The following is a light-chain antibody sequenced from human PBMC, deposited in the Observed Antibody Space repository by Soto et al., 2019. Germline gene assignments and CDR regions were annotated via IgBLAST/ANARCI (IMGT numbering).Light chain of an antibody. J-gene: IGKJ4*01. CDR3: KQYHNLP. CDR1: QGISNN. CDR2: DAS. V-gene: IGKV1-33*01. Sequence: DIQMTQSPSSLSASVGDRVTLTCQASQGISNNLHWYQQKPGKAPKLLIYDASNLEIGVPSRFSGSGSGTDFTFTISSLQAEDIATYYCKQYHNLPFGGGTKVEIK.